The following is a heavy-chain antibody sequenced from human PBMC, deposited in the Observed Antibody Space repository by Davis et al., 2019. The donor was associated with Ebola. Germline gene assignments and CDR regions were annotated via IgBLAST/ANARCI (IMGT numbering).Heavy chain of an antibody. CDR2: IYSGGST. CDR3: AGIVVVAATGSYYGMDV. Sequence: GESLKISCAASGFTVSSNYMSWVRQAPGKGLEWVSVIYSGGSTYYADSVKGRFTISRDNSKNTLYLQMNSLRAEDTAVYYCAGIVVVAATGSYYGMDVWGQGTTVTASS. V-gene: IGHV3-66*01. J-gene: IGHJ6*02. CDR1: GFTVSSNY. D-gene: IGHD2-15*01.